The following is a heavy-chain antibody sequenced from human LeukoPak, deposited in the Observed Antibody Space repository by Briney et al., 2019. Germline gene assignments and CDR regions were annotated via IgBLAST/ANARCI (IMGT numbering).Heavy chain of an antibody. CDR2: IYYSGST. Sequence: SETLSLTCTVSGGSISSYYWSWIWQPPGKGLEWIGYIYYSGSTNYNPSLKSRVTISVDTSKNQFSLKLSSVTAADTAVYYCARHGGYNQYYYYYGMDVWGQGTTVTVSS. V-gene: IGHV4-59*08. J-gene: IGHJ6*02. CDR3: ARHGGYNQYYYYYGMDV. D-gene: IGHD5-18*01. CDR1: GGSISSYY.